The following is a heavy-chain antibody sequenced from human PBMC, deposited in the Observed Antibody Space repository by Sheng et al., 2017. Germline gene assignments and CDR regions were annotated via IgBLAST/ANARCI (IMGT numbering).Heavy chain of an antibody. Sequence: EVQLVESGGDLVQPGRSLRLSCAASGFTFSNYAMSWVRQAPGKGLEWVSVISASGGSRYYADSVKGRFTISRDNSKNTLYLQMNSLRADDTAIYYCAKVGRGTTWGGMDVWGQGTTVTVSS. D-gene: IGHD3-10*01. CDR1: GFTFSNYA. CDR3: AKVGRGTTWGGMDV. J-gene: IGHJ6*02. V-gene: IGHV3-23*04. CDR2: ISASGGSR.